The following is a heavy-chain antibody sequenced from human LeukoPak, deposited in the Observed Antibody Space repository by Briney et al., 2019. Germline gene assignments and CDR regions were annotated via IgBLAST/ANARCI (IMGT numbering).Heavy chain of an antibody. CDR3: ARGRGSSWYQRTNNWFDP. CDR2: MNPNSGNT. J-gene: IGHJ5*02. Sequence: ASVKVSCKASGYTFTSYDINWVRQATGQGLEWMGWMNPNSGNTGYAQKFQGRVTMTRNTSISTAYMELSSLRSEDTAVYYCARGRGSSWYQRTNNWFDPWGQGTLVTVPS. D-gene: IGHD6-13*01. V-gene: IGHV1-8*01. CDR1: GYTFTSYD.